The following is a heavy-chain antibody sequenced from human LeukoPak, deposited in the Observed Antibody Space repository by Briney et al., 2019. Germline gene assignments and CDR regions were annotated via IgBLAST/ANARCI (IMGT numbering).Heavy chain of an antibody. V-gene: IGHV3-23*01. CDR1: GFTFSSYA. CDR2: ISGSGGST. D-gene: IGHD2-15*01. J-gene: IGHJ4*02. Sequence: GGSLRLSCAASGFTFSSYAMSGVRQAPGKGLEWVSAISGSGGSTYYADSVKGRFTISRDNSKNTLYLQINSLRAEDTAVYYCARPYCSGGSCYSQVALWGQGTLVTVSS. CDR3: ARPYCSGGSCYSQVAL.